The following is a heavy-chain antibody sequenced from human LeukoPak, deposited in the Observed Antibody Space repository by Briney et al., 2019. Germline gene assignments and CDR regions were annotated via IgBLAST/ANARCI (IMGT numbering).Heavy chain of an antibody. CDR3: ARGLGLGSGKYYSPFDY. CDR1: GASISTYY. Sequence: PSETLSLTCTVSGASISTYYWGWIRQPPGKGLEWIGYIHYTGSTNYNPSLKSRVTISVDTSKNQFSLKLSSVIAADTAVYYCARGLGLGSGKYYSPFDYWGQGTLITVSS. D-gene: IGHD3-10*01. J-gene: IGHJ4*02. CDR2: IHYTGST. V-gene: IGHV4-59*01.